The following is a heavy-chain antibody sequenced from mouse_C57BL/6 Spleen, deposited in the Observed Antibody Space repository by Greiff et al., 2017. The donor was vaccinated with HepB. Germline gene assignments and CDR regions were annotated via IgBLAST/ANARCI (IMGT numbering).Heavy chain of an antibody. CDR1: GYTFTEYT. J-gene: IGHJ2*01. CDR2: FYPGSGSI. Sequence: QVQLQQSGAELVKPGASVKLSCKASGYTFTEYTIHWVKQRSGQGLEWIGWFYPGSGSIKYNEKFKDKATLTADKSSSTVYMELSRLTSEDSAVYFCARHEKSHYYGSSYGYFDYWGQGTTLTVSS. V-gene: IGHV1-62-2*01. D-gene: IGHD1-1*01. CDR3: ARHEKSHYYGSSYGYFDY.